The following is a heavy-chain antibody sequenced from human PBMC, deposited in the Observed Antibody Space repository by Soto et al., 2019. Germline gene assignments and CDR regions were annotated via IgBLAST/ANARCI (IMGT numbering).Heavy chain of an antibody. CDR1: GGSVSSGSYY. CDR2: IYYSGST. V-gene: IGHV4-61*01. Sequence: PSETLSLTCTVSGGSVSSGSYYWSWIRQPPGKGLEWIGYIYYSGSTNYNPSLKSRVTISVDTSKNQFSLKLSPVTAADTAVYYCARDMGITMVRGTQYYYYYYGMDVWGQGTTVTVSS. D-gene: IGHD3-10*01. CDR3: ARDMGITMVRGTQYYYYYYGMDV. J-gene: IGHJ6*02.